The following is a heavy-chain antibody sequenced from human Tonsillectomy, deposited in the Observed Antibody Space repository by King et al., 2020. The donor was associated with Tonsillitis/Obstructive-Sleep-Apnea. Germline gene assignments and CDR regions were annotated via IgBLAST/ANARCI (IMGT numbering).Heavy chain of an antibody. CDR1: GFTFSSYG. V-gene: IGHV3-33*01. CDR2: IWYDGSNK. J-gene: IGHJ4*02. Sequence: VQLVESGGGVVQPGRSLRLSCAASGFTFSSYGMHWVRQAPGKGLEWVAVIWYDGSNKYYADSVKGRFTISRDNSKNTLYLQMNSLRAEDTAVYYCARVSPTGTHDYWGQGTLVTVSS. CDR3: ARVSPTGTHDY. D-gene: IGHD4-17*01.